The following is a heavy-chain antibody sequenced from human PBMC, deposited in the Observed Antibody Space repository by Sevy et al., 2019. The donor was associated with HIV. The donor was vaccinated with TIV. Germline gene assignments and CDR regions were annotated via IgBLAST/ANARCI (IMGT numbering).Heavy chain of an antibody. CDR1: GFNFQTFG. V-gene: IGHV3-30*18. CDR2: ISSDGINH. Sequence: GGSLRLSCSAFGFNFQTFGMHWVRQAPGKGPEWLAVISSDGINHNYAASVKGRFTIYRDNCKSLLFLQMNSLTPNDTAVYFCTKESLRCTYVRGDFDHWGQGTLVTVSS. CDR3: TKESLRCTYVRGDFDH. J-gene: IGHJ4*02. D-gene: IGHD3-10*02.